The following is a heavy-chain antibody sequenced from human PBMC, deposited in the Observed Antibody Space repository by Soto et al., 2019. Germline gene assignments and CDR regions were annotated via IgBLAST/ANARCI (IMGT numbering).Heavy chain of an antibody. CDR3: AKGVIKIFGVVIRGLHFDY. Sequence: GGSLRLSCAASGFTFSSYAMSWVRQAPGKGLEWVSAISGSGGSTYYADSVKGRFTISRDNSKNTLYLQMNSLRAEDTAVYYCAKGVIKIFGVVIRGLHFDYWGQGTLVTVSS. D-gene: IGHD3-3*01. CDR1: GFTFSSYA. V-gene: IGHV3-23*01. J-gene: IGHJ4*02. CDR2: ISGSGGST.